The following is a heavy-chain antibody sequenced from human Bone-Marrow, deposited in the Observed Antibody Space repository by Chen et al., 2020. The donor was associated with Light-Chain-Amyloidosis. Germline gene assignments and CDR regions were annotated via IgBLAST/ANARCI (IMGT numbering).Heavy chain of an antibody. CDR2: IHHSGST. J-gene: IGHJ6*02. V-gene: IGHV4-34*01. Sequence: QVLLQQWGAGLLKPSETLSLTCAVSGGSFNDYYWSWIRQSPGKGLEWIGEIHHSGSTNYNPSLESRITMSVDTSKNRFSRNLSSVTAADTGVYYWAILGYLPHNGLDVWGPGTTVTVSS. CDR3: AILGYLPHNGLDV. CDR1: GGSFNDYY. D-gene: IGHD3-16*02.